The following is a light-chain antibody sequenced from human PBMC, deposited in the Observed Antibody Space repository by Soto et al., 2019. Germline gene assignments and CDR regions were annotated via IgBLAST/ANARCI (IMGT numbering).Light chain of an antibody. CDR3: LQYNDYPRT. CDR2: GAS. Sequence: IQLTQSPSSLSASVGDRVSFTCRASQGIRNDLAWFQQKAGKAPRRLIYGASSLQSGVPNRFSGSGSGTEFSLTIDSLQPEDFAVYYCLQYNDYPRTFGQGTKVDIK. J-gene: IGKJ1*01. V-gene: IGKV1-17*01. CDR1: QGIRND.